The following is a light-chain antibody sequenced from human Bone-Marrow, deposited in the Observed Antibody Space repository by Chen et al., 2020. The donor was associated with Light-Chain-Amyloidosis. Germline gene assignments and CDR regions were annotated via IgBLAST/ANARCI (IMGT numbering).Light chain of an antibody. Sequence: SYVLTQPSSVSVAPGQTATIAWGGNNIGSTSVHCYQQTPGQAPLLVVYDDSDRPSGIPERLSGSNSENTATLTISRVEAGDEADYYCQVWDRSSDRPVFGGGTKLTVL. CDR3: QVWDRSSDRPV. J-gene: IGLJ3*02. V-gene: IGLV3-21*02. CDR1: NIGSTS. CDR2: DDS.